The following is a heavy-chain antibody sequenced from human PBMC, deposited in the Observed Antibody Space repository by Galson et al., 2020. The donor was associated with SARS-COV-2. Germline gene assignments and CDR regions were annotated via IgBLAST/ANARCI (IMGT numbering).Heavy chain of an antibody. Sequence: GTLRLSCTASGFTFRGHWMTWFRQPPGRGLEWVAYINRHRTQEDSDASARGRFTISRDNVESSLYLQMNSLRADDTAVYYCARIPPSRYYDPWGQGTLVTVSS. CDR3: ARIPPSRYYDP. V-gene: IGHV3-7*01. J-gene: IGHJ5*02. D-gene: IGHD3-10*01. CDR2: INRHRTQE. CDR1: GFTFRGHW.